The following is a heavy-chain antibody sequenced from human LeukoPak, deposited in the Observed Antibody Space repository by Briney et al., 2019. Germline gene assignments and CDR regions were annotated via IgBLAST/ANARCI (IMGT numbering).Heavy chain of an antibody. CDR3: ATDRLCSGGSCYDY. J-gene: IGHJ4*02. Sequence: ASVKVSCKVSGYTLTELSMHWVRQAPGKGLERMGGFDPEDGETIYAQKFQGRVTMTEDTSTDTAYMELSSLRSEDTAVYYCATDRLCSGGSCYDYWGQGTLVTVSS. D-gene: IGHD2-15*01. CDR1: GYTLTELS. V-gene: IGHV1-24*01. CDR2: FDPEDGET.